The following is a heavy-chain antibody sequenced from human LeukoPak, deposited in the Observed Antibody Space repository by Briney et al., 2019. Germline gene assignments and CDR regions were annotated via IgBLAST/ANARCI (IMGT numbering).Heavy chain of an antibody. J-gene: IGHJ4*02. V-gene: IGHV1-2*02. CDR3: ARSGRGTYYYFDL. Sequence: ASVKVSCKASGYTFSGYYMHWVRQAPGQGLEWMGWINPNSGNTNYAQKFQGRVSMTADTSTSTAYMELRSLRSDDTAVYHCARSGRGTYYYFDLWGQGTLVTVSS. CDR1: GYTFSGYY. D-gene: IGHD1-26*01. CDR2: INPNSGNT.